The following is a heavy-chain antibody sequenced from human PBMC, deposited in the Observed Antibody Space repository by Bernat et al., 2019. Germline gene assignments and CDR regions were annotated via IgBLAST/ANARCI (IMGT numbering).Heavy chain of an antibody. CDR2: ISYDGTTK. J-gene: IGHJ4*02. V-gene: IGHV3-33*01. Sequence: QVQLVESGGGVVQPGTSLRLSCAASGFMFNTYGMLWVRLAPGKGLEWVAVISYDGTTKHYIESVRDRFTISRDDSKNTLDLQMNSMRAEETAVYYFGRDHPDLFVSWGQGTLVTVSS. CDR3: GRDHPDLFVS. CDR1: GFMFNTYG.